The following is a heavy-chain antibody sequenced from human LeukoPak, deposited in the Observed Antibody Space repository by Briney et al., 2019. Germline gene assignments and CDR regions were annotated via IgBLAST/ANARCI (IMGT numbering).Heavy chain of an antibody. CDR1: GYTFTSYY. CDR3: AREMRYQLLHGSGGMDV. D-gene: IGHD2-2*01. Sequence: ASVKVSRKASGYTFTSYYMHWARQAPGQGLEWMGIINPSGGSTSYAQKFQGTVTMTRDTSTSTVYMELSSLRSEDTAVYYCAREMRYQLLHGSGGMDVWGQGTTVTVSS. J-gene: IGHJ6*02. CDR2: INPSGGST. V-gene: IGHV1-46*01.